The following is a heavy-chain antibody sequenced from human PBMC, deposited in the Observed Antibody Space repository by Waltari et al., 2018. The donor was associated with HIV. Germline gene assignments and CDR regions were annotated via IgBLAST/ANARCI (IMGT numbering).Heavy chain of an antibody. V-gene: IGHV4-61*02. CDR1: GGSISIGSHY. J-gene: IGHJ5*02. D-gene: IGHD3-16*01. CDR2: IYTSGST. CDR3: ARGFTFSSFDP. Sequence: QVQLQESGPGLVKPSQTLSLTCTVSGGSISIGSHYWSWIRQPAGKGLEWIGRIYTSGSTNYNPSLKSRVTISVDTSKNQFSLKLSSVTAADTAVYYCARGFTFSSFDPWGQGTLVTVSS.